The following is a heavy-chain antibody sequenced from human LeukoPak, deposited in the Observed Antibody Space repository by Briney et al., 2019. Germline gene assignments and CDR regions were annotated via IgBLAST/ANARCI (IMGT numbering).Heavy chain of an antibody. Sequence: PGGSLRLSCAASGFTVSSNYMSWVRQAPGKGREWVSVIYSGGSTYYADSVKGRFTISRDNAKNTLNLQMNSLRAEDTAVYYCARDLGQYYDTSDNWFDPWGQGTLVTVSS. D-gene: IGHD3-22*01. CDR2: IYSGGST. J-gene: IGHJ5*02. V-gene: IGHV3-53*01. CDR3: ARDLGQYYDTSDNWFDP. CDR1: GFTVSSNY.